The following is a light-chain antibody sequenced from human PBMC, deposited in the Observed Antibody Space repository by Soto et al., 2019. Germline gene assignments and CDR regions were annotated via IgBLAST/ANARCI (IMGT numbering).Light chain of an antibody. V-gene: IGKV1-5*03. CDR2: RAS. CDR1: QTIHSW. CDR3: QQYRSFFT. J-gene: IGKJ3*01. Sequence: DFQMTQSPSTLSASVGDRVTLTCRASQTIHSWLAWYQQKPGKAPKLLISRASILESWVPSRFSGSGFGTEFTLTISNLQPEDFATYYCQQYRSFFTFGPGTKVDI.